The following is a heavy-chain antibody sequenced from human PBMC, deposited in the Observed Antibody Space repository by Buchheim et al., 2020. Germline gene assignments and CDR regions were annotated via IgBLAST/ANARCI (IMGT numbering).Heavy chain of an antibody. CDR3: ARRGKSNWNYRFSWFDP. D-gene: IGHD1-7*01. CDR2: INHSGST. Sequence: QVQLQQWGAGLLKPSETLSLTCAVYGGSFSGYYWSWIRQPPGKGLEWIGEINHSGSTNYNPSLKSRVTISVDTSKNQFPLKLSSVTAADTAVYYCARRGKSNWNYRFSWFDPWGQGTL. V-gene: IGHV4-34*01. CDR1: GGSFSGYY. J-gene: IGHJ5*02.